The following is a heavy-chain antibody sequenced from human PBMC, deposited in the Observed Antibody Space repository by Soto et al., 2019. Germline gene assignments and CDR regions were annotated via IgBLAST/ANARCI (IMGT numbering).Heavy chain of an antibody. CDR3: ARADTGMGPSIAGMDV. CDR1: GGSVSSGRYY. CDR2: IYNSGST. Sequence: QVQLQESGPGLVKPSETLSLTCTVSGGSVSSGRYYWSWIRQPPGKGLEWIGCIYNSGSTDYNPSLKSRVTLSVDTSKKQFSLRLSSVTAADTAVYYCARADTGMGPSIAGMDVWGQGTTVTVSS. D-gene: IGHD5-18*01. V-gene: IGHV4-61*01. J-gene: IGHJ6*02.